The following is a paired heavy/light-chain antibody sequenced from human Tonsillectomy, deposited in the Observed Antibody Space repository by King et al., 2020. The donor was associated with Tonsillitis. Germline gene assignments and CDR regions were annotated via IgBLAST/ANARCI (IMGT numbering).Heavy chain of an antibody. D-gene: IGHD2-21*02. Sequence: QVHLVQSGAEVKRPGASVKVSCETSGYSFIDYYIYWVRQAPGQGLEWMAWVNPNNGVTKYAQKFQGRVTVTRDTSISTVYMELNSLRSEDTAVYYCAREGNTASSRADNWGQGTLVTVSS. V-gene: IGHV1-2*02. J-gene: IGHJ4*02. CDR3: AREGNTASSRADN. CDR1: GYSFIDYY. CDR2: VNPNNGVT.
Light chain of an antibody. CDR1: NIRSKI. J-gene: IGLJ3*02. CDR3: QVWDSSIDWV. Sequence: SYVLTQPPSVSVAPGQTARITCGGNNIRSKIVHWYQQKPGQAPVLVVYDDTDRPSGIPERFSGSHSGITATLTISRVEAGDEADYYCQVWDSSIDWVFGGGTKLTVL. V-gene: IGLV3-21*02. CDR2: DDT.